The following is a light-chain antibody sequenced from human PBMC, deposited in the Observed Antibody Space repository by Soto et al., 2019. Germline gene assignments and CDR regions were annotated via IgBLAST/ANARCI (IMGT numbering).Light chain of an antibody. CDR3: CSYAGSYSYV. V-gene: IGLV2-11*01. CDR1: SSDVGGYKY. CDR2: DVS. Sequence: QSALTQPRSVSGSPGQSVTISCTGTSSDVGGYKYVSWYQQHPGKAPKFMIYDVSKRPSGVPDRFSGSKSGNTASLTISGLQAEDEADYYCCSYAGSYSYVFGIGTKLTVL. J-gene: IGLJ1*01.